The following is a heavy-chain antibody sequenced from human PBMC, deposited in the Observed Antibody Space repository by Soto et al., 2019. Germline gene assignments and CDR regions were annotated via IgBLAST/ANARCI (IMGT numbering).Heavy chain of an antibody. CDR3: ARDPGYCSSTSCRRYFDY. CDR2: IWYDGSNK. Sequence: GGSLRLSCAASGFTFSSYDMHWVRQAPGKGLEWVAVIWYDGSNKYYADSVKGRFTISRDNSKNTLYLQMNSLRAEDTAVYYCARDPGYCSSTSCRRYFDYWGQGTLVTVSS. CDR1: GFTFSSYD. D-gene: IGHD2-2*01. J-gene: IGHJ4*02. V-gene: IGHV3-33*08.